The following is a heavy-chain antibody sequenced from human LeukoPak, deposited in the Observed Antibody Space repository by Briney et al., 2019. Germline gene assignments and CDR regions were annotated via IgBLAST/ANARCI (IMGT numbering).Heavy chain of an antibody. D-gene: IGHD5-12*01. CDR1: GFTFSSYS. CDR3: ARDVQVATIYPLDY. CDR2: ISSSSSYI. V-gene: IGHV3-21*01. J-gene: IGHJ4*02. Sequence: PGGSLRLSCAASGFTFSSYSMNWVRQAPGKGLEWVSSISSSSSYIYYAVSVKGRFTISRDNAKNSLYLQMNSLRAEDTAVYYCARDVQVATIYPLDYWGQGTLVTVSS.